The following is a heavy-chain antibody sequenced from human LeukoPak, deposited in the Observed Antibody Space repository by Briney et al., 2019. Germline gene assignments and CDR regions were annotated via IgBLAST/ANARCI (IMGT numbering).Heavy chain of an antibody. V-gene: IGHV3-30*02. CDR2: IRYDGSNK. CDR1: GFTFSSYG. Sequence: PGGSLRLSCAASGFTFSSYGMHWVRQAPGKGLEWVAFIRYDGSNKYYADSVKGRFTISRDNSKNTLYLQMNSLRAEDTAVYYCAKDLAYMGYSLDYWGQGTLVTVSS. J-gene: IGHJ4*02. CDR3: AKDLAYMGYSLDY. D-gene: IGHD1-1*01.